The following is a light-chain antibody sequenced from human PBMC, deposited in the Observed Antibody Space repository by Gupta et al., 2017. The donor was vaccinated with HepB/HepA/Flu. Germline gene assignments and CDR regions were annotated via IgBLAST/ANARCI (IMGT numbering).Light chain of an antibody. J-gene: IGLJ3*02. CDR1: SSNIGSNY. V-gene: IGLV1-47*01. CDR3: AAWDDSLSGPV. CDR2: RND. Sequence: QSVLTQPPSASGTPGQRVTISCFGSSSNIGSNYVYWYQQLPGTAPKLLIYRNDQRPSGVPDRFSGSKSGTSGPLAISGLRSEDDGDYYCAAWDDSLSGPVFGGGTKLTVL.